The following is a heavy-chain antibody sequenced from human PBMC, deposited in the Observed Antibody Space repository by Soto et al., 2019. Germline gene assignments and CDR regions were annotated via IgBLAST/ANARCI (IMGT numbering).Heavy chain of an antibody. J-gene: IGHJ6*02. CDR1: GFTFSTYS. CDR2: ISSSSSYI. Sequence: EVQLVESGGGLVKPGGSLRLSCAASGFTFSTYSMNWVRQAPGKGLEWVSSISSSSSYIYYADSVKGRFTISRDNAKNYLYLQMNRLRAEDTAVYYCARYDSSGYYWPYYYYGMDVWGQGTTVTVSS. CDR3: ARYDSSGYYWPYYYYGMDV. D-gene: IGHD3-22*01. V-gene: IGHV3-21*01.